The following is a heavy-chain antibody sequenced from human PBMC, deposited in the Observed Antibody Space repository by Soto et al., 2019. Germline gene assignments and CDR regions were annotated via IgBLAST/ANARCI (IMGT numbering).Heavy chain of an antibody. D-gene: IGHD6-13*01. V-gene: IGHV4-59*01. CDR1: GGSISSYY. Sequence: SETLSLTCTVSGGSISSYYWSWIRQPPGKGLEWIGYIYYSGSTNYNPSLKSRVTISVDTSKNQFSLKLSSVTAADTAVYYCARDSSSWNYYYYGMDVWGQGTTVTVS. CDR3: ARDSSSWNYYYYGMDV. CDR2: IYYSGST. J-gene: IGHJ6*02.